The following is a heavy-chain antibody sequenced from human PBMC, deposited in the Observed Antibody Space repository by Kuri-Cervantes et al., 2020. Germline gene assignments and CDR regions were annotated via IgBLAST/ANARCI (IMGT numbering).Heavy chain of an antibody. J-gene: IGHJ4*02. D-gene: IGHD2-8*02. Sequence: LSLTCAASGFTVSSNYMSWVRQAPGKGLEWVSVIYSGGSTYYADSVKGRFTISRDNSKNTLYLEMNSLRAEDTAIYYCAKACAGPPYCWLIEYWGQGTLVTVSS. CDR2: IYSGGST. CDR3: AKACAGPPYCWLIEY. CDR1: GFTVSSNY. V-gene: IGHV3-66*01.